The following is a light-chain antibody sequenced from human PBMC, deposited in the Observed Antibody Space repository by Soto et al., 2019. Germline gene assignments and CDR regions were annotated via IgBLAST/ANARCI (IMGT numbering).Light chain of an antibody. V-gene: IGKV3-15*01. CDR2: SAS. J-gene: IGKJ2*01. Sequence: EIVMKQSPATLSVSPVERATLSCRASQSISTELAWYQQKPGQPPRLLIYSASTRATGVPARFTGSGSGSEFTLTISGLQSEDFAVYYCQQGHNLPLTFGQGTRLEI. CDR3: QQGHNLPLT. CDR1: QSISTE.